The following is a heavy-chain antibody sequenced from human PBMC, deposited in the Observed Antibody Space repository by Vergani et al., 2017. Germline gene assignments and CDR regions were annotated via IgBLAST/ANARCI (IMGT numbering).Heavy chain of an antibody. Sequence: QVQLVQSGAEVKKPGSSVKVSCKASGGTFSSYAISWVRQAPGQGLEWMGGIIPIFGTANYAQKFQGRVTITADESTSTVYMDLSSLTSEDTAVYYCARDDGLLSHYGSGSAHYNGMDIWGLGTSVTVSS. V-gene: IGHV1-69*12. CDR1: GGTFSSYA. J-gene: IGHJ6*02. CDR2: IIPIFGTA. D-gene: IGHD3-10*01. CDR3: ARDDGLLSHYGSGSAHYNGMDI.